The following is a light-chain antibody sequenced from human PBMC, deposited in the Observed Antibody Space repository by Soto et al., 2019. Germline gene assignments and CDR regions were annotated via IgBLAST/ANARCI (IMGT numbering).Light chain of an antibody. V-gene: IGKV1-39*01. CDR1: QGISSY. CDR2: AAS. CDR3: QQSYSTPPYT. J-gene: IGKJ2*01. Sequence: DIQMTPSPSSLSASVGDRVTITCRASQGISSYLAWYQQKPGKAPKLLIYAASSLQSGVPSRFSGSGSGTDFTLTISSLQPEDFATYYCQQSYSTPPYTFGQGTKVDSK.